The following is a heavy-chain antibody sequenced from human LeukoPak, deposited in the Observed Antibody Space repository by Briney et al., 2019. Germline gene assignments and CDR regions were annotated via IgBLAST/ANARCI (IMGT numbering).Heavy chain of an antibody. CDR3: AELGITMIGGV. V-gene: IGHV3-48*04. Sequence: GGSLRLSCAASGFIFSSYSMNWVRQAPGKGLEWVSYISSSGSTIYYADSVKGRFAISRDNAKNSLYLQMNSLRAEDTAVYYCAELGITMIGGVWGKGTTVTISS. CDR2: ISSSGSTI. J-gene: IGHJ6*04. D-gene: IGHD3-10*02. CDR1: GFIFSSYS.